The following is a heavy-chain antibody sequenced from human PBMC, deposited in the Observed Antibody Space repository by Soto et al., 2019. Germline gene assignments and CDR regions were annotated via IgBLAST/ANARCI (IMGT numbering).Heavy chain of an antibody. J-gene: IGHJ4*02. CDR3: TRLGIAAAGTDY. V-gene: IGHV3-73*01. CDR1: GFTFSGSA. Sequence: GGSLRLSCAASGFTFSGSAMHWVRQASGKGLEWVGRIRSKAKSYATVYAASVKGRFTISRDDSKNTAYLQMNSLKAEDTAVYYCTRLGIAAAGTDYWGQGTLVTVSS. D-gene: IGHD6-13*01. CDR2: IRSKAKSYAT.